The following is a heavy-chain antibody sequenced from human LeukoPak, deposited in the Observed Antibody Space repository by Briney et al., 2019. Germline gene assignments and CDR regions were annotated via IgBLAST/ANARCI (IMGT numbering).Heavy chain of an antibody. CDR2: INTNTANP. D-gene: IGHD6-19*01. CDR1: GYNFTSYS. Sequence: ASVKVSCKASGYNFTSYSMNWVRQAPGQGREWMGWINTNTANPTYAQGFTGRFVFSLDTSASTASLQISSLKADDTAIYYCVTSAIAVTHWGQGTLVTVSS. CDR3: VTSAIAVTH. V-gene: IGHV7-4-1*02. J-gene: IGHJ4*02.